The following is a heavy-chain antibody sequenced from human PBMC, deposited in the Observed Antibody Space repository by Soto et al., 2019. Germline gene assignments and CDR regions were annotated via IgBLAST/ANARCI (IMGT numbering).Heavy chain of an antibody. Sequence: QITLKESGPTLVKPTQNLTLTCTVSGFSLSTSGVGVGWIRQPPGKALEWLALIYWDDDMRYRPSLKSRLTTTKDRSKNQEVLTMTHMDLADTATYNCALHNHTTHHRYYSGMDVWGQGTKVTVSS. V-gene: IGHV2-5*02. D-gene: IGHD2-2*01. CDR3: ALHNHTTHHRYYSGMDV. J-gene: IGHJ6*02. CDR1: GFSLSTSGVG. CDR2: IYWDDDM.